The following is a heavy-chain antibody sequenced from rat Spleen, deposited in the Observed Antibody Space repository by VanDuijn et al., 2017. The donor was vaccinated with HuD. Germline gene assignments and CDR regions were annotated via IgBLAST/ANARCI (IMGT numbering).Heavy chain of an antibody. CDR1: GFTFSNYG. Sequence: EVQLVESGGGLVQPGRSLKLSCAASGFTFSNYGMHWIRQAPTKGLEWVASITNTGGSTFYPDSVKGRFTISRDNAKTTLYLQMDSLRSEDTATYYCATRGNNPFAYWGQGTLVTVSS. J-gene: IGHJ3*01. D-gene: IGHD1-10*01. CDR3: ATRGNNPFAY. V-gene: IGHV5-19*01. CDR2: ITNTGGST.